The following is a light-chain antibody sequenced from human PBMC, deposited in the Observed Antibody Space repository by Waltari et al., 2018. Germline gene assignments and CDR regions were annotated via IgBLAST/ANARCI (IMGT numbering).Light chain of an antibody. Sequence: IQLTQSPSSLSASVGERATITCRASQGISSYLAWYQQKPGKAPKLLIYAASTLQSGVPSRFSGSGSGTDFTLTISSLQPEDFATYYCQQLNSYPRGLFTFGPGTKVDIK. CDR1: QGISSY. CDR2: AAS. V-gene: IGKV1-9*01. J-gene: IGKJ3*01. CDR3: QQLNSYPRGLFT.